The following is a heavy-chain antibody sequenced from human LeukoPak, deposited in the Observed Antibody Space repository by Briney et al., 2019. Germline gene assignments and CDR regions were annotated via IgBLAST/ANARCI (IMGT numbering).Heavy chain of an antibody. V-gene: IGHV3-30*04. J-gene: IGHJ5*02. CDR1: GFTFSSYA. D-gene: IGHD2-2*01. Sequence: QPGRSLRLSCAASGFTFSSYAMHWVRQAPGKGLERVAVISYDGSNKYYADSVKGRFTISRDNSKNTLYLQMNSLRAEDTAVYYCARDLYCSSTSCYGSVYNWFDPWGQGTLVTVSS. CDR2: ISYDGSNK. CDR3: ARDLYCSSTSCYGSVYNWFDP.